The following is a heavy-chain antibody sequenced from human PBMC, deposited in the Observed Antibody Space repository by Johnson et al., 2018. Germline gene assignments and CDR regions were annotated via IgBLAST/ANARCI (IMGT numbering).Heavy chain of an antibody. CDR2: MNPKTANT. V-gene: IGHV1-8*01. CDR3: ARGGSSVYPDFSNVLDL. J-gene: IGHJ6*02. Sequence: QVQLVQSGAGVKKPGASVKVSCKASGYTFIGYDINWVLQATGQRPEWMGWMNPKTANTGYAQKFQGRMSMTRDTSKNTAYMELSGLRVEDTAIYYCARGGSSVYPDFSNVLDLWGQGTAVKVFS. D-gene: IGHD2-8*01. CDR1: GYTFIGYD.